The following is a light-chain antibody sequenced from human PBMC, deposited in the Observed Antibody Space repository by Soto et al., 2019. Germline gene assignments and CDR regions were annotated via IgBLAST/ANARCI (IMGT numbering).Light chain of an antibody. CDR1: QTVSSK. CDR3: QQYNSYSPT. J-gene: IGKJ1*01. V-gene: IGKV1-5*01. Sequence: EIQMTQSPSTLSASVGDRVTITCRASQTVSSKLAWYQQKPGQAPNLLIYDAFTRESGIPSRFSGTGSGTEFTLTISSLQPDDFAPYYCQQYNSYSPTFGQGTKVDIK. CDR2: DAF.